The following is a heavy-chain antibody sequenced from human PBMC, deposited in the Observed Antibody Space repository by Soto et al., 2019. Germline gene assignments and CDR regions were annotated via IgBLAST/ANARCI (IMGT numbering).Heavy chain of an antibody. D-gene: IGHD2-21*02. V-gene: IGHV4-31*02. Sequence: PSETLSLTCTVSGGSIGSGGYYWSWIRQHPGKGLEWIGYIYYSGSTYYNPSLKSRVTISVDTSKNQFSLKLSSVTAADTAVYYCARVCGGDCHYGMDVWGQGTTVTVS. CDR2: IYYSGST. J-gene: IGHJ6*02. CDR3: ARVCGGDCHYGMDV. CDR1: GGSIGSGGYY.